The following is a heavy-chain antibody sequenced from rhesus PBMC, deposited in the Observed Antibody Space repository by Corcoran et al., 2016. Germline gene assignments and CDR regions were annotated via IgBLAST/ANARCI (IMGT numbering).Heavy chain of an antibody. D-gene: IGHD6-25*01. CDR2: IYGIGGGT. V-gene: IGHV4-106*01. Sequence: QVQLQESGPGLVKPSETLSLTCAVSGGSISDDYYWSWIRQPPGKGLEWIGYIYGIGGGTNYNPSLKNRVTISIDTSKNQFSLKLSSVTAADTAVYYGAIVPVIAADADYWGQGVLVTVSS. CDR3: AIVPVIAADADY. J-gene: IGHJ4*01. CDR1: GGSISDDYY.